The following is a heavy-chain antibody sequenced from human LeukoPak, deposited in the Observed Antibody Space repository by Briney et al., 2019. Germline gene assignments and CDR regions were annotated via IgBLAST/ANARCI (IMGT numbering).Heavy chain of an antibody. J-gene: IGHJ4*02. CDR1: GFTFSSYS. CDR3: ARDQGLGALHY. D-gene: IGHD1-26*01. Sequence: PGGSLRLSCAASGFTFSSYSMNWVRHPPGKGLEWVSSISSSSSYIYYADSVKGRFTISRDNGKNSLYLQMNSLRAEDTAVYYCARDQGLGALHYWGQGTLVTVSS. V-gene: IGHV3-21*01. CDR2: ISSSSSYI.